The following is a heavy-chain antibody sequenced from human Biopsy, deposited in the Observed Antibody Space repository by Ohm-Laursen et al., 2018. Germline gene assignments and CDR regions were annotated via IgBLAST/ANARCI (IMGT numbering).Heavy chain of an antibody. V-gene: IGHV3-23*01. Sequence: SLSLSCAASGFTFSSYAMTWFLQAPGKGLEWFSTISGNSDIIYDTDSVKGRFTISRDNSKNTLYLQMNSLRADDTAVYYCALAAAQTVTHFDYWGQGTLVTVSS. J-gene: IGHJ4*02. D-gene: IGHD4-17*01. CDR2: ISGNSDII. CDR1: GFTFSSYA. CDR3: ALAAAQTVTHFDY.